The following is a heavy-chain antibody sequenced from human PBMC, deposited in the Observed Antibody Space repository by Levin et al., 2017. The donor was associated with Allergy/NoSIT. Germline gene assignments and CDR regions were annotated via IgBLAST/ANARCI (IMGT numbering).Heavy chain of an antibody. CDR1: GFTFSSYS. J-gene: IGHJ4*02. D-gene: IGHD6-6*01. CDR3: ARARGYSISSSDFDY. V-gene: IGHV3-21*01. Sequence: PSETLSLTCAASGFTFSSYSMSWVRQAPGKGLEWVSFISSSSGYIYDADSVKGRFTVSRDNADNSLYLQMDSLRAEDTAVYYCARARGYSISSSDFDYWGQGTLVTVSS. CDR2: ISSSSGYI.